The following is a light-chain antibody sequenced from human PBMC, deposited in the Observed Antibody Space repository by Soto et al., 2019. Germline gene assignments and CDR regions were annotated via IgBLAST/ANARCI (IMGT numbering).Light chain of an antibody. Sequence: DIQMTQSPSTLSGSVGDRVTITCRASQGIGNYLAWFQQKPGKVPKRLIYAVSSLLSGVPSRFSGSGSGTEFTLTISSLQPEDFATYYCLQHHSYPLTFGQGTRLEIK. CDR1: QGIGNY. J-gene: IGKJ5*01. CDR3: LQHHSYPLT. CDR2: AVS. V-gene: IGKV1-17*03.